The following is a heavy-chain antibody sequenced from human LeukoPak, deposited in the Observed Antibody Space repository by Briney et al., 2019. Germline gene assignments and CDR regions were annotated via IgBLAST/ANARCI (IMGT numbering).Heavy chain of an antibody. CDR3: ARASSGWYGGHAFDI. J-gene: IGHJ3*02. CDR2: ISSSSYI. CDR1: GLSFTNYA. D-gene: IGHD6-19*01. V-gene: IGHV3-21*01. Sequence: PGGSLRLSCEASGLSFTNYAMMWVRQAPGKGLEWVSSISSSSYIYYADSVKGRFTISRDNAKNSLYLQMNSLRAEDTAVYYCARASSGWYGGHAFDIWGQGTMVTVSS.